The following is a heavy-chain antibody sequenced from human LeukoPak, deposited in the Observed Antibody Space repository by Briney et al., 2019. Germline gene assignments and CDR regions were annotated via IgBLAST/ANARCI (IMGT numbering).Heavy chain of an antibody. J-gene: IGHJ4*02. CDR3: ARDLTTVSSFDY. CDR1: GFTFSSYS. V-gene: IGHV3-21*01. Sequence: PGGSLRPSCAASGFTFSSYSMNWVRQAPGKGLEWVSSISSSSSYIYYADSVKGRFTISRDNAKNSLYLQMNSLRAEDTAVYYCARDLTTVSSFDYWGQGTLVTVSS. CDR2: ISSSSSYI. D-gene: IGHD4-11*01.